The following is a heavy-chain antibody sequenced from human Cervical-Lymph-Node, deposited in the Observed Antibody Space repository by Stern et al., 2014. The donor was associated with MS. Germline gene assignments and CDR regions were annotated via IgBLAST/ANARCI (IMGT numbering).Heavy chain of an antibody. V-gene: IGHV1-2*02. Sequence: VQLAASGAEVNKPGASVKVSCKASGYSFTAYFIHWVRQAPGQGLEWMVWFITDTGGATYAPRFQGRVTRTRDTSISTTYMELSRLRSDDTAVYFCARDRGSHSDYWGQGTLVTVSS. D-gene: IGHD1-26*01. CDR1: GYSFTAYF. J-gene: IGHJ4*02. CDR3: ARDRGSHSDY. CDR2: FITDTGGA.